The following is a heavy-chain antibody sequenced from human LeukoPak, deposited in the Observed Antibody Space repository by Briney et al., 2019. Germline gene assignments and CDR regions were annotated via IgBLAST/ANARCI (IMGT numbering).Heavy chain of an antibody. CDR3: ARVLTGTSYYYYGMDV. V-gene: IGHV4-59*01. D-gene: IGHD1-20*01. CDR2: IYYSGST. J-gene: IGHJ6*02. Sequence: SETLSLTCTVSGGSISSYYWSWIRQPPGKGLEWIGYIYYSGSTNYNPSLKSRVTISVDTSKNQFSLKLSSVTAADTAVYYCARVLTGTSYYYYGMDVWGQGPRSPSP. CDR1: GGSISSYY.